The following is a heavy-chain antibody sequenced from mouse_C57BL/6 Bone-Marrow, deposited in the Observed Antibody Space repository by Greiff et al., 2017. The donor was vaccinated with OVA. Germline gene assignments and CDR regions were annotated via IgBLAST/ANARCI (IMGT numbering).Heavy chain of an antibody. Sequence: VQRVESGPGLVQPSQSLSITCTVSGFSLTSYGVHWVRQSPGKGLEWLGVICRGGSTDYYAAFISSLSISKDNANRQVFFKMNMLQADDTAIYCGARKDWGLYARDYWGQGTSVTVSS. D-gene: IGHD4-1*01. J-gene: IGHJ4*01. CDR1: GFSLTSYG. CDR2: ICRGGST. CDR3: ARKDWGLYARDY. V-gene: IGHV2-2*01.